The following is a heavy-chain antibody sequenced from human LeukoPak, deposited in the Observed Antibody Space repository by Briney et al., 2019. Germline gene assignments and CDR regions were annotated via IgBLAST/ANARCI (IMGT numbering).Heavy chain of an antibody. CDR3: ARARNGTLKY. J-gene: IGHJ4*02. D-gene: IGHD1-26*01. V-gene: IGHV3-30*10. CDR1: GFTFSHYA. Sequence: PGESLRLSCAASGFTFSHYAMHWVRQAPGKGLEWVAVISYDGTNKYYTDSVKGRFTISRDNSKNTLYLQMNSLRAEDTAVYYCARARNGTLKYWGQGTLGTVSS. CDR2: ISYDGTNK.